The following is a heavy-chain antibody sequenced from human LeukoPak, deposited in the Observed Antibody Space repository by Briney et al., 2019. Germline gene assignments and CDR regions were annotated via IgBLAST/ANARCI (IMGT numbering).Heavy chain of an antibody. Sequence: SVKVSCKASGGTFSSYAISWVRQAPGQGLEWMGGIIPIFGTANYARKFQGRVTITTDESTSTAYMELSSLRSEDTAVYYCAIGGYYDSSGYYYRWFDPWGQGTLVTVSS. J-gene: IGHJ5*02. CDR3: AIGGYYDSSGYYYRWFDP. CDR1: GGTFSSYA. D-gene: IGHD3-22*01. V-gene: IGHV1-69*05. CDR2: IIPIFGTA.